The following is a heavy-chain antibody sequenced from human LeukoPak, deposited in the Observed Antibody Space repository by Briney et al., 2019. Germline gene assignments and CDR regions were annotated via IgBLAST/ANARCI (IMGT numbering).Heavy chain of an antibody. CDR1: GGSISSGGYY. D-gene: IGHD2-21*01. CDR2: IYHSGST. J-gene: IGHJ3*02. V-gene: IGHV4-30-2*01. Sequence: SETLSLTCTVSGGSISSGGYYWSWIRQPPGKGLEWIGYIYHSGSTYYNPSLKSRVTISVDRSKNQFSLKLSSVTAADTAVYYCARGGGSPGELWGRDDAFDIWGQGTMVTVSS. CDR3: ARGGGSPGELWGRDDAFDI.